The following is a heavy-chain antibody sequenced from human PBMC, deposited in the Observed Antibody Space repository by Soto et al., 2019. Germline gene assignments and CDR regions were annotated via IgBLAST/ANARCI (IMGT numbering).Heavy chain of an antibody. CDR1: GYTFTSYY. CDR3: ARGYDFWSGYYAPPYYYYGMDV. Sequence: GASVKVSCKASGYTFTSYYMHWVRQAPGQGLEWMGIINPSGGSTSYAQKFQGRVTMTRDTSTSTVYMELSSLRSEDTAVYYCARGYDFWSGYYAPPYYYYGMDVWGQGTTVTVS. CDR2: INPSGGST. V-gene: IGHV1-46*01. D-gene: IGHD3-3*01. J-gene: IGHJ6*02.